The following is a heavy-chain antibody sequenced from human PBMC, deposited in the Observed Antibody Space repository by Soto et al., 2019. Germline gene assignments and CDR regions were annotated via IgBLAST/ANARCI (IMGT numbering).Heavy chain of an antibody. CDR1: GYTFTSYA. CDR2: INAGNGNT. V-gene: IGHV1-3*01. CDR3: ARGASPLIDY. D-gene: IGHD1-26*01. Sequence: QVQLVQSGAGVKKPGASVKVSCKASGYTFTSYAMHWVRQAPGQRLEWMGWINAGNGNTKYSQKFQGRVTIIRDTSASTGYMELSSLRSEDTAVYYCARGASPLIDYWGQGTLVTVSS. J-gene: IGHJ4*02.